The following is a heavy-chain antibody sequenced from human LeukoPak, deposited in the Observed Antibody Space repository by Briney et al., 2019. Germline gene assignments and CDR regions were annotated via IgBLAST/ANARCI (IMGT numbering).Heavy chain of an antibody. CDR2: IRYDASNK. D-gene: IGHD5-18*01. CDR1: GFTFSSYG. CDR3: AKVGYSYGSSSLNPTDAYGI. J-gene: IGHJ3*02. V-gene: IGHV3-30*02. Sequence: GGSLRLSCAASGFTFSSYGMHWVRQAPGKGLEWVAFIRYDASNKYYVDSVKGRFTISRDNSKNTLYLQMNSLRAEDTAVYYCAKVGYSYGSSSLNPTDAYGIWGQGTMVSVSS.